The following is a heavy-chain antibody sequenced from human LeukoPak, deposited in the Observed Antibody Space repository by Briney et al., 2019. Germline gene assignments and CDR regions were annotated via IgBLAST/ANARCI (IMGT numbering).Heavy chain of an antibody. CDR1: GYTFTSYD. CDR2: INTNTGNP. V-gene: IGHV7-4-1*02. Sequence: GASVKVSCKASGYTFTSYDINWVRQATGQGLEWMGWINTNTGNPTYAQGFTGRFVFSLDTSVSTAYLQISSLKAEDTAVYYCARDLGRYFDWFNPYYYYGMDVWGQGTTVTVSS. CDR3: ARDLGRYFDWFNPYYYYGMDV. J-gene: IGHJ6*02. D-gene: IGHD3-9*01.